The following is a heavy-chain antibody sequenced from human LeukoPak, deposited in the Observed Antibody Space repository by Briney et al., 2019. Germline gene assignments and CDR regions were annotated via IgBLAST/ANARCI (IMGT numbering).Heavy chain of an antibody. D-gene: IGHD2-15*01. Sequence: SETLSLTCTVSGGSISSYYWSWIRQPPGKGLEWIGYIYYSGSTNYNPSLKSRVTISVDRSKNQFPLKLTSVTAADTAVYYCAREKSPDYCSGNNCYFDYWGQGTLVTVSS. CDR2: IYYSGST. CDR3: AREKSPDYCSGNNCYFDY. V-gene: IGHV4-59*01. J-gene: IGHJ4*02. CDR1: GGSISSYY.